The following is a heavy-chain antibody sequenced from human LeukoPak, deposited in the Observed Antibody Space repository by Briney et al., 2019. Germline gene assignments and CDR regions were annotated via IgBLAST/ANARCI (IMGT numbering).Heavy chain of an antibody. D-gene: IGHD3-10*01. CDR2: IYYSGST. Sequence: SQTLSLTCTVSGGSISSFYWSWVRQPPGKGLEWVGYIYYSGSTNYNPSLKRRVTISVNTSTNQFSLKLSSVTAADTAVYYCARVRTPYGYYGMDVWGQGTTVTVSS. V-gene: IGHV4-59*01. CDR3: ARVRTPYGYYGMDV. J-gene: IGHJ6*02. CDR1: GGSISSFY.